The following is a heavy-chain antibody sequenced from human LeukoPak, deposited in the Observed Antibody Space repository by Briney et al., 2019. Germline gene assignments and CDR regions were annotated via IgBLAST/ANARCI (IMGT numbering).Heavy chain of an antibody. CDR3: ARLMDYYGSGSYA. J-gene: IGHJ5*02. CDR1: GGSISSRHYY. Sequence: PSETLSLTCSVSGGSISSRHYYWGWIRQPPGKGLEWIGGIYYSGSTYYNPSLKSRVTISVDTSKNQFSLELSSVTAADTAVYYCARLMDYYGSGSYAWGQGTLVTVSS. CDR2: IYYSGST. D-gene: IGHD3-10*01. V-gene: IGHV4-39*01.